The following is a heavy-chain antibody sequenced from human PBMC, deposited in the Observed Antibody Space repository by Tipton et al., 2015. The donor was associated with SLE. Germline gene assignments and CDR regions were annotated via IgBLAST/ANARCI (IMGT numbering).Heavy chain of an antibody. V-gene: IGHV1-18*01. CDR1: GYTFTNYG. Sequence: QLVQSGAELKKPGASVKVSCKASGYTFTNYGVSWVRQAPGQGLAWVAWISAYNGNTDYAQKLRGRVTVTTDTSTNTAYLEPRSLTSDDTALYYCARDVPASGSHLLDSWGQGTLVTVSS. D-gene: IGHD6-13*01. CDR2: ISAYNGNT. CDR3: ARDVPASGSHLLDS. J-gene: IGHJ4*02.